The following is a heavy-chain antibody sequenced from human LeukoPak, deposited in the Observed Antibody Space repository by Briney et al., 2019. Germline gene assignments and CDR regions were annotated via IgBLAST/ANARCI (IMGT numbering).Heavy chain of an antibody. J-gene: IGHJ6*02. V-gene: IGHV1-58*01. Sequence: SVKVSCKASGFTFTSSAVQWVRQARGQRLEWIGWIVVGSGNTNYAQKFQERVTITRDMSTSTAYMELSSLRSEDTAVYYCARKQSGHSYYYDNGEIGYYYYGMDVWGQGTTVTVSS. CDR1: GFTFTSSA. D-gene: IGHD3-22*01. CDR3: ARKQSGHSYYYDNGEIGYYYYGMDV. CDR2: IVVGSGNT.